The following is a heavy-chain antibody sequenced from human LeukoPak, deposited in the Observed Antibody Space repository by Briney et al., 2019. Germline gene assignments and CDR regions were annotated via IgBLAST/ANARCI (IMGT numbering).Heavy chain of an antibody. D-gene: IGHD5-24*01. V-gene: IGHV4-59*01. Sequence: PSETLSLTCAVSGASISSFFCNWVQQPPGKGLEWIGYIYKSENTNYNPSLKSRVTISGDTSKNEFSLKLTSVTAADTAEYYCVIGEGWQPDYWGQGTLVTVSS. CDR3: VIGEGWQPDY. CDR2: IYKSENT. J-gene: IGHJ4*01. CDR1: GASISSFF.